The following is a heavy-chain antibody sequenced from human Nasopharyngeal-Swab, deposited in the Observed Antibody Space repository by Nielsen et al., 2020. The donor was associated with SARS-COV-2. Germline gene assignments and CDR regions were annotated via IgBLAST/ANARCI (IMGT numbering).Heavy chain of an antibody. D-gene: IGHD2-2*01. CDR1: GGTFSSYA. CDR2: IIPIFGTA. V-gene: IGHV1-69*01. J-gene: IGHJ5*02. CDR3: ARGVVPAAMHGWFDP. Sequence: SVKVSCKASGGTFSSYAINWVRQAPGQGLEWMGGIIPIFGTANYAQKFQGRVTITADESTSTVYMELSSLRSEDMAVYYCARGVVPAAMHGWFDPWDQGTLVTVSS.